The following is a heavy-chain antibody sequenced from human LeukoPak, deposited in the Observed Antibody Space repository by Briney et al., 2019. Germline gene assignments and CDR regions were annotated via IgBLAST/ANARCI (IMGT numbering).Heavy chain of an antibody. CDR3: VREALDCSSTSRYFDY. J-gene: IGHJ4*02. Sequence: GGSLRLSCAASGFTFSSYTMNWVRQAPGKGLEWVSSISSSTSYIYYADSVKGRFTISRDNAKNSLYLQMNSLRAEDTAVYYCVREALDCSSTSRYFDYWGQGTLVTVSS. D-gene: IGHD2-2*01. CDR2: ISSSTSYI. CDR1: GFTFSSYT. V-gene: IGHV3-21*01.